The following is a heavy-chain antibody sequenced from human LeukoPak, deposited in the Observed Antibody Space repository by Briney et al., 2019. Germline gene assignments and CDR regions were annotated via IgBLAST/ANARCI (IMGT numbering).Heavy chain of an antibody. V-gene: IGHV3-53*01. Sequence: GGSLRLSCAATGFTVSSNYMSWVRQAPGKGLEWVSVIYSGGSTYYADSVKGRFTISRDNSKNTLYLQMNSLRAEDTAVYYCAATGYSSGWSSGGFDYWGQGTLVTVSS. CDR2: IYSGGST. D-gene: IGHD6-19*01. CDR1: GFTVSSNY. J-gene: IGHJ4*02. CDR3: AATGYSSGWSSGGFDY.